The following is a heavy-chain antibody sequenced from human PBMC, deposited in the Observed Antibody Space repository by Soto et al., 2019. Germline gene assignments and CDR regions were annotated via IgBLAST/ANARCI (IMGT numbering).Heavy chain of an antibody. CDR3: ARDREYCSNDDDRCYETGSDY. Sequence: PSETLSLTCTVSGGSISSYYWSWIRQPPGKGLEWIGYIYYSGSTNYNPSLKSRVTISVDTSKNQFSLKLSSVTAADTAVYYCARDREYCSNDDDRCYETGSDYWGQGTLVTVSS. V-gene: IGHV4-59*01. CDR1: GGSISSYY. CDR2: IYYSGST. D-gene: IGHD2-8*01. J-gene: IGHJ4*02.